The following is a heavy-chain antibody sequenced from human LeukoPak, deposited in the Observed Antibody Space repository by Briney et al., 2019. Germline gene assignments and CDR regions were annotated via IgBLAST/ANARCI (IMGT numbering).Heavy chain of an antibody. J-gene: IGHJ4*02. Sequence: AGSLRLSCAASGFTFSSYGMHWVRQAPGRGLEWVAVISYDGSNKYYADSVKGRFTISRDNSENTLYLQMNSLRAEDTDVYYCAKGHYGSGSYYYIDYWGQGTLVTVSS. CDR1: GFTFSSYG. CDR3: AKGHYGSGSYYYIDY. CDR2: ISYDGSNK. D-gene: IGHD3-10*01. V-gene: IGHV3-30*18.